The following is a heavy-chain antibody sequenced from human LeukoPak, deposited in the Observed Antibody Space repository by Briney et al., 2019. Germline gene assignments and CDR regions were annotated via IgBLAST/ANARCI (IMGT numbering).Heavy chain of an antibody. Sequence: GSVKDSCKASGYTFTGYYMHWVRQAPGQGLEWMGRINPNSGGTNYAQTLQGRVTITRDKSISTAYMALSRLRSDDTGVYYCARDGITMVRGVIITGKGRGGFDSWGQGTLVTVSS. CDR3: ARDGITMVRGVIITGKGRGGFDS. CDR2: INPNSGGT. V-gene: IGHV1-2*05. J-gene: IGHJ5*01. CDR1: GYTFTGYY. D-gene: IGHD3-10*01.